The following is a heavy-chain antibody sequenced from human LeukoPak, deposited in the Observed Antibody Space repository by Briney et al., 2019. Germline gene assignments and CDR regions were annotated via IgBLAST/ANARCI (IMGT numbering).Heavy chain of an antibody. V-gene: IGHV3-23*01. CDR1: GFTFSSYA. CDR2: ISGSGGST. D-gene: IGHD1-26*01. Sequence: GGSLRLSCAASGFTFSSYAMSWVRQAPGKGLEWVSAISGSGGSTYYADSVKGRFTISRDNSKNTLYLQMSSLRAEDTAVYYCARGVRAWELPSEGFDYWGQGTLVTVSS. CDR3: ARGVRAWELPSEGFDY. J-gene: IGHJ4*02.